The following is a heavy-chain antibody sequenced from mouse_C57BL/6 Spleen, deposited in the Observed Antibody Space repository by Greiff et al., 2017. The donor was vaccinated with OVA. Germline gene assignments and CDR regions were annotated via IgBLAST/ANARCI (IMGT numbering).Heavy chain of an antibody. J-gene: IGHJ3*01. CDR1: GYTFTDYY. Sequence: QVQLKESGAELVRPGASVKLSCKASGYTFTDYYINWVKQRPGQGLEWIARIYPGSGNTYYNEKFKGKATLTAEKSSSTAYMQLSSLTSEDSAVYFCARFYDGYYDAYWGQGTLVTVSA. CDR2: IYPGSGNT. D-gene: IGHD2-3*01. CDR3: ARFYDGYYDAY. V-gene: IGHV1-76*01.